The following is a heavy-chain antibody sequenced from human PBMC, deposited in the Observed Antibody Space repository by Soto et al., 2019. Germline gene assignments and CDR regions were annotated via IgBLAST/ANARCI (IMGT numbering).Heavy chain of an antibody. D-gene: IGHD2-2*01. CDR2: IYYSGTT. Sequence: PSESLSLTCTASVCSISSGDDDWGCIRQPPGKCLEWIGYIYYSGTTYYNPSLKSRVTISVDTSKNQFSLKLSSVTAADTAVYYCARYCSSSSCSDFDYWGQGTLVTVSS. J-gene: IGHJ4*02. CDR3: ARYCSSSSCSDFDY. V-gene: IGHV4-30-4*01. CDR1: VCSISSGDDD.